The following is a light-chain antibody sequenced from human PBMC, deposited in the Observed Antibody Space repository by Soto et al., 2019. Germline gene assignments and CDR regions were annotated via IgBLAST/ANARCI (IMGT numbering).Light chain of an antibody. Sequence: EIVLPQSPGTLSLSPGARETLSCRASQSVSSSYLAWYQQKPGQANRLLIYGASTRATGIPARFSGSGSGTEFTLTISSLQSEDFAVYYCKQYNNWPQTVGQGNKVDIK. V-gene: IGKV3-15*01. CDR2: GAS. CDR1: QSVSSSY. J-gene: IGKJ1*01. CDR3: KQYNNWPQT.